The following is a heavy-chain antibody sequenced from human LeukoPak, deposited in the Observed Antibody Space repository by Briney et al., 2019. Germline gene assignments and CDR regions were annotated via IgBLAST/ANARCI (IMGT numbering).Heavy chain of an antibody. CDR2: ISYDGSNK. CDR3: ARISVAAPPDAFDI. CDR1: GFTFSSYA. V-gene: IGHV3-30-3*01. J-gene: IGHJ3*02. D-gene: IGHD6-19*01. Sequence: PGGSLRLSCAASGFTFSSYAMHWVRQAPGKGLEWVAVISYDGSNKYYADSVKGRFTISRDNSKNTLYLQMNSLRAEDTAVYYCARISVAAPPDAFDIWGQGTMVTVSS.